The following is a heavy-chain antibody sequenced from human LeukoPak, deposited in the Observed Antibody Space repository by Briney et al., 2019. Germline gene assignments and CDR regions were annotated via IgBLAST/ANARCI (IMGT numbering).Heavy chain of an antibody. Sequence: PSETLSLTCTASGGSISSYYRSWIRQPPGKGLEWIGFIYYSGSTNYNPSLKSRVTISVDTSKNQFSLKLSSVTAADTAVYYCARDLLTGYYGNAFDIWGQGTMVTVSS. CDR2: IYYSGST. J-gene: IGHJ3*02. V-gene: IGHV4-59*01. CDR3: ARDLLTGYYGNAFDI. D-gene: IGHD3-9*01. CDR1: GGSISSYY.